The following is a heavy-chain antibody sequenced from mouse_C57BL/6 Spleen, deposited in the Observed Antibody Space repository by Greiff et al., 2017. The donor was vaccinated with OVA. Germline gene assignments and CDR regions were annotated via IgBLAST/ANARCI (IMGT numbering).Heavy chain of an antibody. J-gene: IGHJ4*01. CDR1: GYTFTSYW. V-gene: IGHV1-50*01. CDR2: IDPSDSYT. Sequence: QVQLQQPGAELVKPGASVKLSCKASGYTFTSYWMQWVKQRPGQGLEWIGEIDPSDSYTNYNQKFKGKATLTVDTSSSTAYMQLSSLTSEDSAVYYCARRDGNDYAMDYWGQGTSVTVSS. D-gene: IGHD2-1*01. CDR3: ARRDGNDYAMDY.